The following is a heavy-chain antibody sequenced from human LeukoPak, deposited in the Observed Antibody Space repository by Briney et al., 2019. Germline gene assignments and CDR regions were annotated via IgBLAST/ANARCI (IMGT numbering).Heavy chain of an antibody. D-gene: IGHD3-16*01. CDR2: IYYSGST. V-gene: IGHV4-59*08. CDR1: GGSISSFF. Sequence: SETLSLTCTVSGGSISSFFWSWIRQPPGKGLEWIGYIYYSGSTNHNPSLKSRVTISVDTSKNQFSLKLSSVTAADTAVYYCVRGSTLRHYQYWGQGTLVTVSS. CDR3: VRGSTLRHYQY. J-gene: IGHJ4*02.